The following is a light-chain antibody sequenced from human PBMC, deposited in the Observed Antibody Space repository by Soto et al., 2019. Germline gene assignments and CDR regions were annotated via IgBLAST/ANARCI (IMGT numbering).Light chain of an antibody. CDR1: QSVTNT. CDR2: YAS. J-gene: IGKJ4*01. CDR3: QQYYTWPVT. Sequence: IVMTQSPATLSVSPGERVTISCRVSQSVTNTLAWYQHKPGQAPRLLISYASRGATGIPSRFSGSGSGTDFTLTINSLQSEDFAVYYCQQYYTWPVTFGGGTKVEIK. V-gene: IGKV3-15*01.